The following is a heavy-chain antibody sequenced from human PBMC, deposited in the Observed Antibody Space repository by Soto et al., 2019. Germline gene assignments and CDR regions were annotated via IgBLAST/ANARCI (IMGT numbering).Heavy chain of an antibody. J-gene: IGHJ6*02. V-gene: IGHV1-69*02. D-gene: IGHD3-16*01. Sequence: SVKVSCKASGGTFSSYTISWVRQAPGQGLEWMGRIIPILGIANYAQKFQGRVTITADKSTSTAYMELSSLRPEDTAVYYCAREGEMPYYYYGLDVWGQGTTVTVSS. CDR1: GGTFSSYT. CDR3: AREGEMPYYYYGLDV. CDR2: IIPILGIA.